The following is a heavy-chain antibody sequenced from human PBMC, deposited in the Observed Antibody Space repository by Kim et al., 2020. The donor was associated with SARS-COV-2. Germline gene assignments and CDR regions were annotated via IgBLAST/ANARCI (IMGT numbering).Heavy chain of an antibody. V-gene: IGHV3-20*04. CDR2: IDGSSGST. D-gene: IGHD5-12*01. CDR1: GFTFADYA. Sequence: GGSLRLSCTTSGFTFADYAMSWVRQAPGKGLEWVSGIDGSSGSTGYADSVKGRFTISRDNAKNSLYLQMNGVRGEDTALYYCVRGCVGWIFDYWGQGTLVTVSS. CDR3: VRGCVGWIFDY. J-gene: IGHJ4*02.